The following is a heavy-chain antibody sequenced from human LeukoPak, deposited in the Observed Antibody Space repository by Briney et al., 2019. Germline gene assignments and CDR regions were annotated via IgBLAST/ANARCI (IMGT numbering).Heavy chain of an antibody. J-gene: IGHJ5*02. Sequence: SVKVSCKASGGTFSSYAISWVRQAPGQGLEWMGRIIPIFGTANYAQKFQGRVTITTDESTSTAYMELSSLRSEDTAVYYCASGDLVGALGWFDPWGQGTLVTVSS. CDR1: GGTFSSYA. CDR3: ASGDLVGALGWFDP. D-gene: IGHD1-26*01. V-gene: IGHV1-69*05. CDR2: IIPIFGTA.